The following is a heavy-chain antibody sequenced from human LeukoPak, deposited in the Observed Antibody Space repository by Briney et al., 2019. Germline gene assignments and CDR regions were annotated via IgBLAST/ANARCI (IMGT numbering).Heavy chain of an antibody. CDR2: ISSSSSTI. D-gene: IGHD1-1*01. Sequence: PGGSLRLSCAASGFTFSSYSMNWVRQAPGKGLEWASYISSSSSTIYYADSVKGRFTISRDNAKNSLYLQMNSLRAEDTAVYYCARQKIQRSWFDPWGQGTLVTVSS. J-gene: IGHJ5*02. V-gene: IGHV3-48*01. CDR1: GFTFSSYS. CDR3: ARQKIQRSWFDP.